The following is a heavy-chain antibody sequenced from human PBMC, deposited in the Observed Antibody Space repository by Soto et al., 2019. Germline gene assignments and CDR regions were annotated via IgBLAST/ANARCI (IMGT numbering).Heavy chain of an antibody. V-gene: IGHV3-30*18. J-gene: IGHJ6*02. CDR3: AKVRVPPGNKGSKLPPQDYYGMDV. Sequence: PGGSLRLSCAASGFTFSSYGMHWVRQAPGKGLEWVAVISYDGSNKYYADSVKGRFTISRDNSKNTLYLQMNSLRAEDTAVYYYAKVRVPPGNKGSKLPPQDYYGMDVWGQGTTVTVSS. CDR1: GFTFSSYG. D-gene: IGHD1-7*01. CDR2: ISYDGSNK.